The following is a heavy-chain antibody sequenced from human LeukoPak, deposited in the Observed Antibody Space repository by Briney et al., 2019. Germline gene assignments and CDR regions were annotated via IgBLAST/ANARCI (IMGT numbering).Heavy chain of an antibody. CDR3: AREGSGSYYIDY. J-gene: IGHJ4*02. V-gene: IGHV4-59*01. Sequence: SETLSLTCTVSGGSISSYYWSWIRQPPGKGLEWIGYISYSGSTNYNSSLKSRVTISVDTSKNQFSLKLSSVTAADTAMYYCAREGSGSYYIDYWGQGTLVTVSS. CDR1: GGSISSYY. CDR2: ISYSGST. D-gene: IGHD3-10*01.